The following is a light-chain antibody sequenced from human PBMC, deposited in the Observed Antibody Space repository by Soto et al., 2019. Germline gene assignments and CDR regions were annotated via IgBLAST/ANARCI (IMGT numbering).Light chain of an antibody. CDR3: QSADSSDTYGV. J-gene: IGLJ2*01. CDR1: ALPKQY. CDR2: KDS. Sequence: SYELTQPPSVSVSPGQTARITCSGDALPKQYAYWYQQKPGQAPVLVIYKDSERPSGIPERISGSSSGRTVTLTISGVQAEDEAEYFCQSADSSDTYGVFGGGTKVTVL. V-gene: IGLV3-25*02.